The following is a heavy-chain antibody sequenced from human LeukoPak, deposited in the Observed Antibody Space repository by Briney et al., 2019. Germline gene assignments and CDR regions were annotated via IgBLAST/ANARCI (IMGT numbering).Heavy chain of an antibody. CDR2: VDPEDGET. CDR1: GYTFTDYY. D-gene: IGHD4-11*01. V-gene: IGHV1-69-2*01. CDR3: YSNYGDSFDY. J-gene: IGHJ4*02. Sequence: PGASVKVSCKASGYTFTDYYMHWVQQAPGKGLEWMGRVDPEDGETIYAEKFQGRVTITRSTSISTAYMELSSLRSEDTAVYYCYSNYGDSFDYWGQGTLVTVSS.